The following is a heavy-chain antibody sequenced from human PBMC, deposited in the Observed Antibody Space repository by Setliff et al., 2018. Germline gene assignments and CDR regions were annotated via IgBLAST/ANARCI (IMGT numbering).Heavy chain of an antibody. CDR1: GGSISSHY. D-gene: IGHD3-3*02. CDR3: AKESLAINTRWFDP. CDR2: IYYSGST. J-gene: IGHJ5*02. V-gene: IGHV4-59*11. Sequence: SETLSLTCTVSGGSISSHYWSWIRQPPGKGLEWIGNIYYSGSTNYNPSLKSRVTISVDTSKKQFSLKLSSVTAADTAVYYCAKESLAINTRWFDPWGQGILVTVSS.